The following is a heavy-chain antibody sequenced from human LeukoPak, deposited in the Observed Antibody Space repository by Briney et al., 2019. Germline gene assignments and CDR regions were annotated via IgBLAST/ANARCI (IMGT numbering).Heavy chain of an antibody. J-gene: IGHJ4*02. D-gene: IGHD3-22*01. V-gene: IGHV4-61*02. CDR2: TYTSGST. CDR1: GGSISSGSYY. Sequence: SQTLSLTCTVSGGSISSGSYYWSWIRQPAGKGLEWIGRTYTSGSTNYNPSLKSRVTISVDTSKNQFSLKLSSVTAADTAVYYCARDNQRDYYDSSGYYDYWGQGTLVTVSS. CDR3: ARDNQRDYYDSSGYYDY.